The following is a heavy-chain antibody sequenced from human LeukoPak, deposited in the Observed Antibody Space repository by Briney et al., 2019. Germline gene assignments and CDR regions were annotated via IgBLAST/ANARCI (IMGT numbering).Heavy chain of an antibody. V-gene: IGHV1-18*04. Sequence: ASVKVSCKASGYTFTGYYMHWVRQAPGQGLEWMGWISAYNGNTNYAQKLQGRVTMTTDTSTSTAYMELRSLRSDDTAVYYCAADHLDSSGYYPFLGYWGQGTLVTVSS. CDR3: AADHLDSSGYYPFLGY. D-gene: IGHD3-22*01. CDR1: GYTFTGYY. CDR2: ISAYNGNT. J-gene: IGHJ4*02.